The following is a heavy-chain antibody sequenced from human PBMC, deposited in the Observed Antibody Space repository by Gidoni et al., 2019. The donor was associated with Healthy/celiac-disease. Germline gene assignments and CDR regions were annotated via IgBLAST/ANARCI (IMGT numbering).Heavy chain of an antibody. CDR2: IFSNDEK. Sequence: QVTLKESGPVLVKPTETLTLTCTVSGFSLSNARMGVSWIRQPPGKALEWLAHIFSNDEKSYSTSLKSRLTISKDTSKSQVVLTMTNMDPVDTATYDCARNEGVTIFGVAYHLDYWGQGTLVTVSS. CDR1: GFSLSNARMG. D-gene: IGHD3-3*01. V-gene: IGHV2-26*01. CDR3: ARNEGVTIFGVAYHLDY. J-gene: IGHJ4*02.